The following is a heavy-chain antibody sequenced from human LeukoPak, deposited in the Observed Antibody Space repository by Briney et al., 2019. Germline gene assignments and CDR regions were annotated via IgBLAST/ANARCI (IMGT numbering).Heavy chain of an antibody. Sequence: GGSLRLSCAASGFTFSSYSMNWVRQAPGKGLEWVSSISSSSSYIYYADSVKGRFTISRDNAKNSLYLQMNSLRAEDTAVYYCASPEPGSSSWVYWGQGTLVTVSS. D-gene: IGHD6-13*01. CDR2: ISSSSSYI. V-gene: IGHV3-21*04. CDR3: ASPEPGSSSWVY. J-gene: IGHJ4*02. CDR1: GFTFSSYS.